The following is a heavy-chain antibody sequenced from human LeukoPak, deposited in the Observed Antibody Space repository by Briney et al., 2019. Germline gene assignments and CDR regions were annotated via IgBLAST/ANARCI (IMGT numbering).Heavy chain of an antibody. D-gene: IGHD2-15*01. J-gene: IGHJ4*02. V-gene: IGHV4-39*07. CDR3: ARVGYCSGGSCYNFDY. Sequence: SETLSLTCTVSGGSTSSSSYYWGWIRQPPGKGLEWIGSIYYSGSTYYNPPLKSRVTISVDTSKNQFSLKLSSVTAADTAVYYCARVGYCSGGSCYNFDYWGQGTLVTVSS. CDR1: GGSTSSSSYY. CDR2: IYYSGST.